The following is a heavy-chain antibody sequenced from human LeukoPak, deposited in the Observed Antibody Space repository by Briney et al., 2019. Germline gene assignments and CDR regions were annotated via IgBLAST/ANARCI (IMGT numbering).Heavy chain of an antibody. V-gene: IGHV3-21*01. Sequence: GGSLRLSCVASGFTFSSHSMNWVRQAPGKGLEWVSSVSSSSSSIYYADSVKGRFTISRDNAKNSLYLQMNSLRAEDTAVYYCAGELLPRYWFFDLWGRGTLVTVSS. CDR3: AGELLPRYWFFDL. D-gene: IGHD2/OR15-2a*01. CDR2: VSSSSSSI. CDR1: GFTFSSHS. J-gene: IGHJ2*01.